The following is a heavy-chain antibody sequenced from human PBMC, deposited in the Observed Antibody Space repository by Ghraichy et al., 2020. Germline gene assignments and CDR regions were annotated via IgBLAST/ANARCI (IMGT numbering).Heavy chain of an antibody. CDR2: IFVGGST. J-gene: IGHJ6*02. V-gene: IGHV4-39*01. CDR3: ARQAPYSPPVYGMDV. D-gene: IGHD5-18*01. CDR1: GGSILSDTYF. Sequence: QTLSLTCTVSGGSILSDTYFWGWLRQPPGKGLEWIGCIFVGGSTHYKPSLKSRVTISADTSKNQVSPKVSSMTAADTAVYYCARQAPYSPPVYGMDVWGQGTPVTVSS.